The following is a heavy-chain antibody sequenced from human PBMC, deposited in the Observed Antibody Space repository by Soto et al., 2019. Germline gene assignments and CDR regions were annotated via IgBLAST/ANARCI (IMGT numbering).Heavy chain of an antibody. D-gene: IGHD3-10*01. V-gene: IGHV3-30*18. CDR1: GFTFSSYG. J-gene: IGHJ4*02. CDR2: ISYDGSNK. CDR3: AKDFVSGTMVRGVIPFCDY. Sequence: GGSLRLSCAASGFTFSSYGMHWVRQAPGKGLEWVAVISYDGSNKYYADSVKGRFTISRDNSKNTLYLQMNSLRAEDTAVYYCAKDFVSGTMVRGVIPFCDYWGQGTLVTVSS.